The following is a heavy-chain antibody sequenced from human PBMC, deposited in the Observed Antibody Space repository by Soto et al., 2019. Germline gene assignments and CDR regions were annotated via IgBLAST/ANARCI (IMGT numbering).Heavy chain of an antibody. V-gene: IGHV1-3*01. CDR1: GYTFTSYA. J-gene: IGHJ6*02. D-gene: IGHD3-22*01. CDR2: INAGNGNT. Sequence: ASVKVSCKASGYTFTSYAMHWVRQAPGQRLEWMGWINAGNGNTKYSQKFQGRVTITRDTSASTAYMELSSLRSEDTAVYYCARDTPVVIGFRYYGMDVWGQGTTVTVPS. CDR3: ARDTPVVIGFRYYGMDV.